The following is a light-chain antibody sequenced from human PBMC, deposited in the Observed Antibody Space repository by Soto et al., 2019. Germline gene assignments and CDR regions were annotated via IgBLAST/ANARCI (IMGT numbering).Light chain of an antibody. J-gene: IGKJ2*01. CDR3: QQSYSTPRT. CDR1: QSISSY. CDR2: AAS. V-gene: IGKV1-39*01. Sequence: DIQMTQSPSSLSASVGDRVTITCRASQSISSYLNWYQQKPGKAPKLLIYAASSLQSGVPSRFSGSGSGTDCTLTISSLQPDDFATYYCQQSYSTPRTFGQGTKLEIK.